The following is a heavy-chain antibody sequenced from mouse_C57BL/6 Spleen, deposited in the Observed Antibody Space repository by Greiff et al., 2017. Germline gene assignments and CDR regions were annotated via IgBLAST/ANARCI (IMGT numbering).Heavy chain of an antibody. CDR3: APSTETGYYYAMGG. D-gene: IGHD4-1*02. J-gene: IGHJ4*01. Sequence: VQLQQPGAELVRPGTSVKLSCKASGYTFTSYWMHWVKQRPGQGLEWIGVIDPADSYTNYNQKFKGKATLTVDTSSSTAYMQLSSLTSEDSAVYYCAPSTETGYYYAMGGWGQGPSVTVAS. CDR2: IDPADSYT. V-gene: IGHV1-59*01. CDR1: GYTFTSYW.